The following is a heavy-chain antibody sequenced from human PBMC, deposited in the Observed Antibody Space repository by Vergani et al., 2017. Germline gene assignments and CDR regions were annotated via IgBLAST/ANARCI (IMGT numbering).Heavy chain of an antibody. CDR2: TYYRSKWSN. CDR1: GHSVSNNKTT. J-gene: IGHJ5*02. V-gene: IGHV6-1*01. D-gene: IGHD6-19*01. CDR3: ARVTAVPGSIWFDP. Sequence: QVQLQQSGPGLVRPSQTLSLTCVISGHSVSNNKTTWNWIRQSPSRGLEWLGRTYYRSKWSNDYAESVKSRLTIDPDTSKNLFSLHLNSVTPEDTAVYYCARVTAVPGSIWFDPWGQGTLVTVSS.